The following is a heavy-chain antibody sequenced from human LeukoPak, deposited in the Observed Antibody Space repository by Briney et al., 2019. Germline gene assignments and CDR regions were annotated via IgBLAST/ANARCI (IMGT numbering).Heavy chain of an antibody. V-gene: IGHV4-34*01. CDR2: INHSGST. J-gene: IGHJ5*02. Sequence: PSETLSLTCAVYGGSFSGYYWSWIRQPPGKALEWIGEINHSGSTNYNPSLKSRVTISVDSSKNQFSLKLSSVSAADTAVYYCARGRITMVRGVTRGNWFDPWGQGTLVTVSS. CDR1: GGSFSGYY. D-gene: IGHD3-10*01. CDR3: ARGRITMVRGVTRGNWFDP.